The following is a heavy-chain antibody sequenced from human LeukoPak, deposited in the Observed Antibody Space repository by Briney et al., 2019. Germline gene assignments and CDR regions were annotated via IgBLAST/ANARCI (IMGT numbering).Heavy chain of an antibody. CDR2: INTYNGNT. V-gene: IGHV1-18*01. CDR3: ARSSGWYDY. J-gene: IGHJ4*02. D-gene: IGHD6-19*01. Sequence: ASVKVSCKASGYTFTDYGISWVRQAPGRGLEWMGWINTYNGNTNYAQNLQGRVTMTTDTSTSTAYIELRSLRSDDTAVYYCARSSGWYDYWGQGTLVTVSS. CDR1: GYTFTDYG.